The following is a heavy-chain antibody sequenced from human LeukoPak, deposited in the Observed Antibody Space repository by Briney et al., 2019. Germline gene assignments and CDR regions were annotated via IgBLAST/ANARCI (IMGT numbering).Heavy chain of an antibody. Sequence: GGSLRLSCAASGFTFSSYEMNWVRQAPGKGLEWVSYISSSGSTIYYADSVKGRFTISRDNAKNSLYLQMNSLRAEDTAVYYCARVTMTSARAFDIWGQGTMVTVSS. V-gene: IGHV3-48*03. D-gene: IGHD3-22*01. CDR1: GFTFSSYE. CDR2: ISSSGSTI. J-gene: IGHJ3*02. CDR3: ARVTMTSARAFDI.